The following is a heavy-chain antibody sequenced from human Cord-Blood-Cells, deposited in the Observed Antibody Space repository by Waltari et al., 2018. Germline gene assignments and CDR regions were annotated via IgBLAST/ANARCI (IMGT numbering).Heavy chain of an antibody. D-gene: IGHD3-10*01. J-gene: IGHJ3*02. CDR1: GGTFRSYA. Sequence: QVQLVQSGAEVQKPGSSVKVSCKASGGTFRSYAISCVRQVPGQRIEWMGRIIPILGIANYAQKVQGRVTITADKSTSTAYMELSSLRSEETAVYYCATYYYGSGSYYAFDIWGQGTMVTVSS. CDR2: IIPILGIA. CDR3: ATYYYGSGSYYAFDI. V-gene: IGHV1-69*09.